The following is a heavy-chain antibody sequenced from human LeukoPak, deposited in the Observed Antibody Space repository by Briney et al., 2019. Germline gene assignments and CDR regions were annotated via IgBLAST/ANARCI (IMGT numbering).Heavy chain of an antibody. D-gene: IGHD5-12*01. CDR3: ARLVATIIHYFDY. CDR2: IDRSSNTI. CDR1: GFTLSTAS. J-gene: IGHJ4*02. Sequence: PGGSLRLSCAASGFTLSTASMNWVRQAPGKGLEWISYIDRSSNTIYYADSVKGRFTISRDNAKNSLYLQMNSLRAEDTAVYYCARLVATIIHYFDYWGQGTLVTVSS. V-gene: IGHV3-48*04.